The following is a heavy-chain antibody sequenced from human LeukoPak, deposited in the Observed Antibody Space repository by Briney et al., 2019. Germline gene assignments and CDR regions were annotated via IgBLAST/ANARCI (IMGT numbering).Heavy chain of an antibody. CDR3: ATKMATKGSFEY. Sequence: GGSLRLSCAASGLTVSNNYMSWVRQAPGKGLEWVSYISFSSSTIHYADSVKGRFTISRDNAKNSLYLQMNSLRDEDTAVYYCATKMATKGSFEYWGQGTLVTVSS. J-gene: IGHJ4*02. CDR1: GLTVSNNY. CDR2: ISFSSSTI. V-gene: IGHV3-48*02. D-gene: IGHD5-24*01.